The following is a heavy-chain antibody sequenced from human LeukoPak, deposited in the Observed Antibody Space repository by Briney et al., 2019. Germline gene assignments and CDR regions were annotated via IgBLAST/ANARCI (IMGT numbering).Heavy chain of an antibody. CDR1: GFIISSYE. V-gene: IGHV3-48*02. D-gene: IGHD6-13*01. J-gene: IGHJ3*02. CDR3: ARGGYSSSWYARDAFDI. CDR2: ISSSSSTI. Sequence: GGSLRLSCAASGFIISSYEMNWVRQAPGKGLEWVSYISSSSSTIYYADAVKGRFTISRDNAKNSLYLQMNSLRDEDTAVYYCARGGYSSSWYARDAFDIWGQGTMVTVSS.